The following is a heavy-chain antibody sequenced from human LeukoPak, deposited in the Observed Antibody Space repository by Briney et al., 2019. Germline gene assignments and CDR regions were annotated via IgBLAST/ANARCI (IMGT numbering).Heavy chain of an antibody. V-gene: IGHV3-23*01. D-gene: IGHD6-13*01. CDR3: AKDAVYSSSWYYFDY. J-gene: IGHJ4*02. CDR1: GFTFSSYG. Sequence: HPGGTLRLSCAASGFTFSSYGMGWVRQAPGKGLEWVSGISGSGSGTYYADSVKGRFTISRDNSKNALHLQMNGLRAEDTAVYYCAKDAVYSSSWYYFDYWGQGTLVTVSS. CDR2: ISGSGSGT.